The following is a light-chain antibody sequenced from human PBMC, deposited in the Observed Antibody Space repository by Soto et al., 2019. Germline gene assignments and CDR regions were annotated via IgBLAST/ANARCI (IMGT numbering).Light chain of an antibody. CDR1: QTITNDY. CDR3: QQYRTSPRT. V-gene: IGKV3-20*01. J-gene: IGKJ1*01. Sequence: EIVLTQSPGTLSLSPGERGTLSCRASQTITNDYVAWYQHKDGQAPRLLIYGASTRATGIPDRFSGSGSGTEFSLTISRLEPEDFAVYYCQQYRTSPRTFGQGTKVDIK. CDR2: GAS.